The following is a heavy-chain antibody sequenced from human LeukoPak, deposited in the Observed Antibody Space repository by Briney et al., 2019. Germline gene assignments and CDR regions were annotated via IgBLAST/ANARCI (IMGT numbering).Heavy chain of an antibody. CDR2: IVVGSGNT. CDR1: GFTFTSPA. J-gene: IGHJ5*02. V-gene: IGHV1-58*01. D-gene: IGHD1-26*01. Sequence: ASVKVSCKASGFTFTSPAVQWVRQARGQRLEWIGWIVVGSGNTNYAQKFQERVTITRDMSTSTAYMELSSLRSEDTAVYYCAADLGGSRGCPWGQGTLVTVSS. CDR3: AADLGGSRGCP.